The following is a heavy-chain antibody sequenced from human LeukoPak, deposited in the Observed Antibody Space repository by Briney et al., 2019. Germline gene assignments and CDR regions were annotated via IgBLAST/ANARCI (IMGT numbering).Heavy chain of an antibody. D-gene: IGHD3-10*01. J-gene: IGHJ3*02. V-gene: IGHV3-21*01. Sequence: GGSLRLSCAASGFTFSSYSMNWVRQAPGKGLEWVSSISSSDTYIYHADSVKGRFTISRDNAKNSLYLQMNSLRVEDTAVYYCASGGGIWFGELHDAFDIWGQGTMVTVSS. CDR1: GFTFSSYS. CDR3: ASGGGIWFGELHDAFDI. CDR2: ISSSDTYI.